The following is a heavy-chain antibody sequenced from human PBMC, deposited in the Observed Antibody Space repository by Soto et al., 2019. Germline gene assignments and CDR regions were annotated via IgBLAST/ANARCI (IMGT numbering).Heavy chain of an antibody. V-gene: IGHV3-21*01. CDR1: GFTFSSYS. J-gene: IGHJ6*02. CDR3: ARVAEGCSGGSCSSLSVYYGMDV. D-gene: IGHD2-15*01. CDR2: ISSSSSYI. Sequence: GGSLRLSCAASGFTFSSYSMNWVRQAPGKGLEWVSSISSSSSYIYYADSVKGRFTISRDNAKNSLYLQMNSLRAEDTAVYYCARVAEGCSGGSCSSLSVYYGMDVWGQGTTVTVSS.